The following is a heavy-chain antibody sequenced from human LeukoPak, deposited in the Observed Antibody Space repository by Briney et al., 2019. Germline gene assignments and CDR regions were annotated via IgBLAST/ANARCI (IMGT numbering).Heavy chain of an antibody. CDR3: ARVPYSTGYLDY. J-gene: IGHJ4*02. D-gene: IGHD3-22*01. Sequence: GGSLRLSCAGSGITLSTYWMSWIRQAPGKGLEWVGNIKQDGSEKYFVDSLRGRFTISRDNAKNSLFLQMNSLRAEDTAVYYCARVPYSTGYLDYWGQGTLVTVSS. CDR2: IKQDGSEK. V-gene: IGHV3-7*04. CDR1: GITLSTYW.